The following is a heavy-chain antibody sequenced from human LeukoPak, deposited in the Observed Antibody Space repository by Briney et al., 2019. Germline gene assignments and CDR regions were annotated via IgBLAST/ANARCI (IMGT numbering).Heavy chain of an antibody. CDR3: ARDSTMVRGLDY. D-gene: IGHD3-10*01. Sequence: GGSLRLSCAASGFTFSSYGMHWVRQAPGKGLEWVAVIWYDGSNKYYADSVKGRFTISRDSSKNTLYLQMNSLRAEDTAVYYCARDSTMVRGLDYWGQGTLVTVSS. V-gene: IGHV3-33*01. CDR1: GFTFSSYG. J-gene: IGHJ4*02. CDR2: IWYDGSNK.